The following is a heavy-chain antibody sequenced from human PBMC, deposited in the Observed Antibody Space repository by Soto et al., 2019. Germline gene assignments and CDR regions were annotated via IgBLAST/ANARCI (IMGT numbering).Heavy chain of an antibody. CDR2: LIPILGTT. V-gene: IGHV1-69*13. Sequence: GASVKVSCKASGGTFSSDAVSWARQALGQGLEWMGGLIPILGTTHYAQKFQGRVTITADESTNTAYMELSSLRSDDTAVYYCARASGYVSGWYHDYWGQGTRVTVSS. D-gene: IGHD6-19*01. CDR1: GGTFSSDA. J-gene: IGHJ4*02. CDR3: ARASGYVSGWYHDY.